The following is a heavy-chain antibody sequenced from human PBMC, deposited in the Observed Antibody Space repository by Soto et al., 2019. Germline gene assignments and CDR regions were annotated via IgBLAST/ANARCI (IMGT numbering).Heavy chain of an antibody. J-gene: IGHJ6*02. CDR2: ISSSSSYI. CDR1: GFTFSSYS. V-gene: IGHV3-21*01. Sequence: EVQLVESGGGLVKPGGSLRLSCAASGFTFSSYSMNWVRQAPGKGLEWVSSISSSSSYIYYAHSVKGRFTIPRDNAKNSLYLQMNSLSADDTTGYYWARDLIANLSYYYDGMDVWGQGTTVTVSS. D-gene: IGHD2-21*01. CDR3: ARDLIANLSYYYDGMDV.